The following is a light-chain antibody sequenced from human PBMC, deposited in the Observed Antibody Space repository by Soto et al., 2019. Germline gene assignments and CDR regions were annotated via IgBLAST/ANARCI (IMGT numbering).Light chain of an antibody. Sequence: DIQMTQSSFSLAASGGDRVTVSCRSSQNIDTFLNWYRHKPGKAPELLIFGASRLHSGVPSRFSGGGSGTEFTLNISSLQPEDFATYYCQQTYSTLALTFGGGTKVDIK. V-gene: IGKV1-39*01. J-gene: IGKJ4*01. CDR2: GAS. CDR1: QNIDTF. CDR3: QQTYSTLALT.